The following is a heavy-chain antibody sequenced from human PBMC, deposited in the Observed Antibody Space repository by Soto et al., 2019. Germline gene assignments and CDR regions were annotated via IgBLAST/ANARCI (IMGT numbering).Heavy chain of an antibody. J-gene: IGHJ6*02. CDR1: GYTFTSYA. Sequence: ASVKVSCKASGYTFTSYAMHWVRQAPGQRLEWMGWINAGNGNTKYSQKFQGRVTITRDTSASTAYMELSSPRSEDTAVYYCAREIRDGYNPGYGMDVWGQGTTVTVSS. CDR2: INAGNGNT. CDR3: AREIRDGYNPGYGMDV. V-gene: IGHV1-3*01. D-gene: IGHD5-12*01.